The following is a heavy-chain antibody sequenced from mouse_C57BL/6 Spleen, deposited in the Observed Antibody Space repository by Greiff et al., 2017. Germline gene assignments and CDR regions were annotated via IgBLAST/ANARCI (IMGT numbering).Heavy chain of an antibody. D-gene: IGHD2-4*01. Sequence: QVQLQQPGAELVKPGASVKLSCKASGYTFTSYWMQWVKQRPGQGLEWIGEIDPSDSYTNYNQKFKGKATLTVDTSSSTAYMQLSSLTSEDSAVYDCARGDDYFAWFAYWGQGTLVTVSA. CDR2: IDPSDSYT. J-gene: IGHJ3*01. V-gene: IGHV1-50*01. CDR3: ARGDDYFAWFAY. CDR1: GYTFTSYW.